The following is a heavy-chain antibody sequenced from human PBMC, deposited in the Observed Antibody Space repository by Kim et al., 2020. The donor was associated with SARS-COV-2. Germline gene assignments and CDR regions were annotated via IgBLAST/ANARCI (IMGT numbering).Heavy chain of an antibody. CDR1: GYTFTSYY. V-gene: IGHV1-46*01. J-gene: IGHJ6*02. Sequence: ASVKVSCKASGYTFTSYYMHWVRQAPGQGLEWMGIINPSGGSTSYAQKFQGRVTMTRDTSTSTVYMELSSLRSEDTAVYYCARGIAAAGTNYYYGMDVWGQGTTVTVSS. CDR2: INPSGGST. CDR3: ARGIAAAGTNYYYGMDV. D-gene: IGHD6-13*01.